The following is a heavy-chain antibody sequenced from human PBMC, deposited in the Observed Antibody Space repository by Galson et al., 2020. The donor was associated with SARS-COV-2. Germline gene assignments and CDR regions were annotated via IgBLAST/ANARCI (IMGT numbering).Heavy chain of an antibody. D-gene: IGHD3-22*01. Sequence: GGSLRLSCAASGFTFSSYAMHWVRQAPGKGLEWVAVISYDGSNKYYADSVKGRFTISRDNSKNTLYLQMNSLRAEDTAVYYCARGVSVYDSSGYYYGKGFDYWGQGTLVTVSS. CDR1: GFTFSSYA. V-gene: IGHV3-30-3*01. CDR3: ARGVSVYDSSGYYYGKGFDY. CDR2: ISYDGSNK. J-gene: IGHJ4*02.